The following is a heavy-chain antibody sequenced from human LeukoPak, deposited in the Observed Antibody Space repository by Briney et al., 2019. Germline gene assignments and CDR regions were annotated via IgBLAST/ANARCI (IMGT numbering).Heavy chain of an antibody. V-gene: IGHV4-39*01. J-gene: IGHJ6*03. CDR2: IYYSGST. CDR3: ARHGRGSPRDYYYYFMDV. Sequence: SETLSLTCTVSGGSIGSSPYYWGWIRQPPGKGLEWIGNIYYSGSTYYNPSLKTRVTISVDTSKNQFSLKLTSVTAADTAVYYCARHGRGSPRDYYYYFMDVWGKGTTVTVSS. CDR1: GGSIGSSPYY.